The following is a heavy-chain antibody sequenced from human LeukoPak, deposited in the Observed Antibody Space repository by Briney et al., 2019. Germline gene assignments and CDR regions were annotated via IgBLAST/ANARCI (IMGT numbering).Heavy chain of an antibody. CDR2: IYYSGST. D-gene: IGHD5-24*01. J-gene: IGHJ4*02. Sequence: PSETLSLTCTVSGGSISSYYWSWIRQPPGKGLEWIGYIYYSGSTNYNPSLKSRVTISVDTSKNQFSLKLSSVTAADTAVYYCARAPDDYVDYWGRGTLVTVSS. CDR3: ARAPDDYVDY. CDR1: GGSISSYY. V-gene: IGHV4-59*01.